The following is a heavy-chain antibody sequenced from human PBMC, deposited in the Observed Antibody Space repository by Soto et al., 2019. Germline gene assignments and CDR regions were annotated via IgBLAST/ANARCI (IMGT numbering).Heavy chain of an antibody. CDR1: GFGVSNYA. CDR2: ISYGGGTT. CDR3: AKNPGYYYDSTGYHFDY. J-gene: IGHJ4*02. Sequence: PGGSLRLSCAASGFGVSNYAMSWVRQAPGKGLEWVSAISYGGGTTYYADSVKGRFTISRDNSKNTLYLQMNSLRAEDTAVYYCAKNPGYYYDSTGYHFDYWGQGTRVTVSS. V-gene: IGHV3-23*01. D-gene: IGHD3-22*01.